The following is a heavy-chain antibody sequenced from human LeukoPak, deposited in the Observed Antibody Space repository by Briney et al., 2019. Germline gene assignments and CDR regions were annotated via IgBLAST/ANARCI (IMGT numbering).Heavy chain of an antibody. D-gene: IGHD2-15*01. CDR2: TYSGGST. CDR3: ARAQDYCSGSTCYGYFQY. Sequence: GGSLRLSCAVSGFTFRDAAMTWVRQAPGKGLEWVSATYSGGSTYYADSVKGRFTISSDNSKNTLYLQMNSLKAEDTAIYYCARAQDYCSGSTCYGYFQYWGQGTLVTVSS. J-gene: IGHJ1*01. CDR1: GFTFRDAA. V-gene: IGHV3-53*01.